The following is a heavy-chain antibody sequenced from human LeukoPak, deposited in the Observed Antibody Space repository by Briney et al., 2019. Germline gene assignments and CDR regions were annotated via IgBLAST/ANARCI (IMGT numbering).Heavy chain of an antibody. CDR2: ISGSGGST. CDR3: ARDAITMIVGYFDY. Sequence: GGSLRLSCAASGFTFSSYAMSWVRQAPGKGLEWVSAISGSGGSTYYADSVKGRFTISRDNAKNSLYLQMNSLRDEDTAVYYCARDAITMIVGYFDYWGQGTLVTVSS. J-gene: IGHJ4*02. V-gene: IGHV3-23*01. D-gene: IGHD3-22*01. CDR1: GFTFSSYA.